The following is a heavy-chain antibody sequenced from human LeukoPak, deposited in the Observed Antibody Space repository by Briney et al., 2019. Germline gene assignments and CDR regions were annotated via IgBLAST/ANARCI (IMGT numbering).Heavy chain of an antibody. CDR2: FIPIFGTA. J-gene: IGHJ6*03. CDR1: GGTFSSYA. Sequence: SVKVSCKASGGTFSSYAISWVPLAPGQGREWMGGFIPIFGTANNAEKFQGTVTINADESTSTAYMELSSLRSEDTTVYYCARAPYSSGGTTNYYYYYYMDVWGKGTTVTVSS. D-gene: IGHD6-19*01. V-gene: IGHV1-69*13. CDR3: ARAPYSSGGTTNYYYYYYMDV.